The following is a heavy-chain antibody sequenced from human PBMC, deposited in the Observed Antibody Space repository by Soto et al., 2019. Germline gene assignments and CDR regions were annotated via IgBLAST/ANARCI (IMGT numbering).Heavy chain of an antibody. V-gene: IGHV3-21*01. CDR3: ARVYFYDSSEGPKFEY. J-gene: IGHJ4*02. CDR2: ISSSSSHM. D-gene: IGHD3-22*01. Sequence: EVQLVESGGGLVKPGGSLRLSCAASGFTFSTYNMNWVRQAPGKGLEWVSSISSSSSHMYYADSVKGRFTISRDNAKDSLYLQMNSLRAEDTAVYYCARVYFYDSSEGPKFEYGGQGTLVTVSS. CDR1: GFTFSTYN.